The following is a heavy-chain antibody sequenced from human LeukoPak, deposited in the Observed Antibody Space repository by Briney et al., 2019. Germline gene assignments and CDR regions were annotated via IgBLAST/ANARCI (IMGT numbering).Heavy chain of an antibody. J-gene: IGHJ4*02. D-gene: IGHD2-15*01. V-gene: IGHV1-46*01. Sequence: ASVKVSCMASGYTFTSYYMHWVRQAPGQGLEWMGIINPSGGSTSYAQTFQGRVTMTRDTSTSTVYMELSSLTSEDTAVYYCARGVKEYVNCSGGSCPLIDYWGQGTLVTVSS. CDR1: GYTFTSYY. CDR2: INPSGGST. CDR3: ARGVKEYVNCSGGSCPLIDY.